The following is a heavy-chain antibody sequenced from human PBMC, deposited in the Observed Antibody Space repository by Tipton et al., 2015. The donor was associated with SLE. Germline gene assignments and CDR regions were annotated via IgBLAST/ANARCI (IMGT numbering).Heavy chain of an antibody. J-gene: IGHJ6*02. CDR1: GGSISSSSYY. Sequence: TLSLTCTVSGGSISSSSYYWGWISHPPGKGLEWIGSIYYSGSTYYNRSLKSRVTISVDTSKNQFSLKLSSVTAADAAVYYCARSILEVVAATDYYGMDVWGQGTTVTVSS. CDR2: IYYSGST. CDR3: ARSILEVVAATDYYGMDV. D-gene: IGHD2-15*01. V-gene: IGHV4-39*07.